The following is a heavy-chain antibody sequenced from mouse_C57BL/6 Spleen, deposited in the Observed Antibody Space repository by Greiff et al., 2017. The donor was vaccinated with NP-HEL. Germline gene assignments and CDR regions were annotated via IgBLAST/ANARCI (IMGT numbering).Heavy chain of an antibody. CDR1: GFTFSDYY. D-gene: IGHD2-4*01. J-gene: IGHJ1*03. V-gene: IGHV5-12*01. Sequence: EVKLMESGGGLVQPGGSLKLSCAASGFTFSDYYMYWVRQTPEKRLEWVAYISNGGGSTYYPDTVKGRFTISRDNAKNTLYLQMSRLKSEDTAMYYCARRGYDYDGPSYWYFDVWGTGTTVTVSS. CDR3: ARRGYDYDGPSYWYFDV. CDR2: ISNGGGST.